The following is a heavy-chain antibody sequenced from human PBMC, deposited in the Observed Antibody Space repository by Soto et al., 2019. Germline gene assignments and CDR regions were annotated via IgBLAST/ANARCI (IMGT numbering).Heavy chain of an antibody. CDR1: GGTFNTYA. V-gene: IGHV1-69*19. Sequence: QVQLVQSGAEMKKPGSSVKVSCQSSGGTFNTYAMNWVRQAPGQGPEWMGDISPMFGAANYAPKFQGRVTIIADESTGTSYMQLSSLTSGDTALYFCAREVQVHTPAFVYWGQGTLVTVSS. CDR2: ISPMFGAA. CDR3: AREVQVHTPAFVY. D-gene: IGHD3-10*01. J-gene: IGHJ4*02.